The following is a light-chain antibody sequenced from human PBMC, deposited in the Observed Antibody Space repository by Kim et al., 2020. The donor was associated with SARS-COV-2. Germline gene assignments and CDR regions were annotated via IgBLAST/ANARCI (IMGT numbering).Light chain of an antibody. CDR3: AAWDDSLSGWM. V-gene: IGLV1-47*01. CDR1: SSNIGSHN. CDR2: KSD. Sequence: GQRGTISCSGGSSNIGSHNVYWYQQLPGMAPKLLIYKSDQRPSGVPDRFSGSKSDTSASLAISGLRSDDEADYHCAAWDDSLSGWMFGGGTQLTVL. J-gene: IGLJ3*02.